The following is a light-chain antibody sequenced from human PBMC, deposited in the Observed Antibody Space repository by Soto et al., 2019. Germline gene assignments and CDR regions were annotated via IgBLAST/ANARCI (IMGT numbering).Light chain of an antibody. CDR2: STN. V-gene: IGLV8-61*01. CDR1: SGSVSTTYY. Sequence: QTVVTQEPSFSVSPGGTVTLTCGLTSGSVSTTYYPSWYQQTPGQAPRTLIYSTNIRSSGVPDRFSGSILGNKAALTITGAQAYEESDYYCMLYMGGGLGVFGGGTKVTVL. J-gene: IGLJ3*02. CDR3: MLYMGGGLGV.